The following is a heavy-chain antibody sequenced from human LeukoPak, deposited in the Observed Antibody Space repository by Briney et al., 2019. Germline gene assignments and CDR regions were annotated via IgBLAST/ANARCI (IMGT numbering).Heavy chain of an antibody. CDR2: ISSSSSYI. D-gene: IGHD6-19*01. J-gene: IGHJ4*02. CDR3: ASLIVAYSSGWDGFDY. Sequence: GGSLRLSCAASGFTFSSYSMNWVRQAPGKGLEWVPSISSSSSYIYYADSVKGRFTISRDKAKNSLYLQMNSLRAEDTAVYYCASLIVAYSSGWDGFDYWGPGTLVTVSS. CDR1: GFTFSSYS. V-gene: IGHV3-21*01.